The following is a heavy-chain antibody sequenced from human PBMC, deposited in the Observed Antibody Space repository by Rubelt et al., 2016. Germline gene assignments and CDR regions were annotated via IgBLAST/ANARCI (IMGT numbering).Heavy chain of an antibody. D-gene: IGHD6-19*01. V-gene: IGHV4-39*01. J-gene: IGHJ4*02. CDR1: GGSISSSSYY. CDR3: ARPVAAYYFDY. CDR2: IYYSGST. Sequence: QVQLQESGPGLVKPSETLSLTCTVSGGSISSSSYYWGWIRQPPGKGLEWIGSIYYSGSTYYNPSLRGRVTISVDTSKNQFSLKLSSVTAADTAVYYCARPVAAYYFDYWGQGTLVTVSS.